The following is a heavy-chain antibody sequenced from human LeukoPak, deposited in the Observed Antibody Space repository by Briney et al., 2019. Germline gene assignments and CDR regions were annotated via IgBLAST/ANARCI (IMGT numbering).Heavy chain of an antibody. V-gene: IGHV3-21*01. CDR1: GFTFSSYW. Sequence: GGSLRLSCAASGFTFSSYWMSWVRQAPGKGLEWVSSISSSSSYIYYADSVKGRFTISRDNAKNSLYLQMNSLRAEDTAVYYCATDPGVVVVAATYRYMDVWGKGTTVTVSS. CDR2: ISSSSSYI. CDR3: ATDPGVVVVAATYRYMDV. J-gene: IGHJ6*03. D-gene: IGHD2-15*01.